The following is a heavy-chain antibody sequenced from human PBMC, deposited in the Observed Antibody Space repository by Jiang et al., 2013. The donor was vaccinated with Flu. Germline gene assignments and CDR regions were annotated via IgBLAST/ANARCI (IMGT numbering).Heavy chain of an antibody. J-gene: IGHJ3*02. D-gene: IGHD5-12*01. V-gene: IGHV4-38-2*02. Sequence: GLVKPAETLSLTCDVFGYSISDAYYWGWLRQPPGKGLEWIGTIHYSGRTYYSPSLKSRVTLSADTSKNRFSLRLNSVTAADTAVYYCARDHYDYGHDAFDIWGRGTKVTVSS. CDR2: IHYSGRT. CDR3: ARDHYDYGHDAFDI. CDR1: GYSISDAYY.